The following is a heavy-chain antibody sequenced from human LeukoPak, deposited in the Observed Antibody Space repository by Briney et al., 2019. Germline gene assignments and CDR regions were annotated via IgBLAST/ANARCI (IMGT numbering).Heavy chain of an antibody. CDR3: AKESGISWGYFDY. J-gene: IGHJ4*02. CDR2: IYSGGST. V-gene: IGHV3-66*02. Sequence: GGSLRLSCAASGFTVSSNYMSWVRQAPGKGLEWVSVIYSGGSTYYADSVKGRFTISRDNSKNTLYLQMNSLRAEDTAVYYCAKESGISWGYFDYWGQGTLVTVSS. CDR1: GFTVSSNY. D-gene: IGHD6-6*01.